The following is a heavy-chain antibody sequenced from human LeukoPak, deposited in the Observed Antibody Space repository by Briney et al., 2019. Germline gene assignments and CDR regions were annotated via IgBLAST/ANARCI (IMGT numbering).Heavy chain of an antibody. D-gene: IGHD6-13*01. V-gene: IGHV1-18*01. J-gene: IGHJ6*02. Sequence: ASVKVSCKASGYTFTSYGISWVRQAPGQVLEWMGWLSAYNGNTNYAQKLQGRVTMTTDTSTSTAYMELRSLRSDDTAVYYCARARRGSSLYYYGMDVWGQGTTVTVSS. CDR2: LSAYNGNT. CDR1: GYTFTSYG. CDR3: ARARRGSSLYYYGMDV.